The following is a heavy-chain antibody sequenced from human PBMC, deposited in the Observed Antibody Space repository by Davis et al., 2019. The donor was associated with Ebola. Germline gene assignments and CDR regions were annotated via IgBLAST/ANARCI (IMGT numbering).Heavy chain of an antibody. V-gene: IGHV1-69*04. CDR2: IIPMVVTA. CDR3: ARDLGRYDDH. CDR1: GGTFSTYD. D-gene: IGHD1-26*01. Sequence: AASVKVSCKASGGTFSTYDINWVRQAPGQGLEWMGRIIPMVVTATYAQKFQGRVTITADKSTSTAYMEMSGLRSEDTAVYYCARDLGRYDDHWGQGTLVTVSS. J-gene: IGHJ4*02.